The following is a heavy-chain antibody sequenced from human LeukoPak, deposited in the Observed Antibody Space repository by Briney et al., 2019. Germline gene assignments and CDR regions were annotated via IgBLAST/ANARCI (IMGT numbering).Heavy chain of an antibody. CDR1: GGSFSGED. D-gene: IGHD3-9*01. J-gene: IGHJ5*02. CDR2: INHSGRA. CDR3: ARKRLRYFGGSNWFDP. Sequence: PERLSPTSAVYGGSFSGEDWSWICHPPGKGGGWMGEINHSGRATYNTSPKSRVTISVATSKNRFPLKPRPVSAADTAVYCCARKRLRYFGGSNWFDPWGQGTLVTVSS. V-gene: IGHV4-34*01.